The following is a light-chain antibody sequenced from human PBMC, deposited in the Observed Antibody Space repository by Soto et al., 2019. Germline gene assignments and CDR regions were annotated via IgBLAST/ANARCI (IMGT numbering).Light chain of an antibody. CDR1: QSISYW. J-gene: IGKJ1*01. CDR2: DAS. V-gene: IGKV1-5*01. CDR3: QQYNTYST. Sequence: IQMTQSPSTLSSSLGDRVTITCRASQSISYWLAWYQQKPGKAPKLLIYDASTLESGVPSRFSGSGSGTEFPLTISSMEPDDFATYYCQQYNTYSTFGQGTKVDIK.